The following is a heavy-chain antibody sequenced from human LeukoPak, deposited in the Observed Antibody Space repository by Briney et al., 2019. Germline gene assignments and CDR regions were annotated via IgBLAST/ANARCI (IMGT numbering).Heavy chain of an antibody. Sequence: GGSLRLSCAASGFTFNKYAMHWVRQAPGKGLEWVAFIRFDGSNIYYADSVKGRFTISRDNAKNSLYLQMKSLRAEDTAVYYCARDGTHGDFDYWGQGTLVTVSS. CDR2: IRFDGSNI. V-gene: IGHV3-30*02. CDR1: GFTFNKYA. CDR3: ARDGTHGDFDY. D-gene: IGHD1-26*01. J-gene: IGHJ4*02.